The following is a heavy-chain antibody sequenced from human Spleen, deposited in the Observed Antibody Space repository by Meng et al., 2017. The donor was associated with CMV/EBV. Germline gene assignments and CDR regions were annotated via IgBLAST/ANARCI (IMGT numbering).Heavy chain of an antibody. Sequence: KVPCKASGGTFSNYAVTWVRQAPGQGLEWMGAIIPILGAANYAQKFQGRVTITTDGSTRAAYMELSSLRSDDTAVYYCARASGWFGPWGQGTLVTVSS. CDR3: ARASGWFGP. D-gene: IGHD3-10*01. CDR2: IIPILGAA. CDR1: GGTFSNYA. J-gene: IGHJ5*02. V-gene: IGHV1-69*05.